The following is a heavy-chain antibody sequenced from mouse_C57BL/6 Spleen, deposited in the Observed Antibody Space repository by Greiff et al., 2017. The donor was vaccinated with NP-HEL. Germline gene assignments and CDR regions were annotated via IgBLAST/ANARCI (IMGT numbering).Heavy chain of an antibody. Sequence: VHVKQSGAELVKPGASVKLSCTASGFNIKDYYMHWVKQRTEQGLEWIGRIDPEDGETKYAPKFQGKATITADTSSNTAYLQLSSLTSEDTAVYYCARHYYGSSPWFAYWGQGTLVTVSA. CDR1: GFNIKDYY. D-gene: IGHD1-1*01. CDR3: ARHYYGSSPWFAY. J-gene: IGHJ3*01. CDR2: IDPEDGET. V-gene: IGHV14-2*01.